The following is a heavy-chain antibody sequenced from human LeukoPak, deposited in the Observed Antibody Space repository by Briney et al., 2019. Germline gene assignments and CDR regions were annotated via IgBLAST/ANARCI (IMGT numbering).Heavy chain of an antibody. Sequence: ASVKVSCKASGYTFTSYGISWVRQAPGQGLEWMGWISAYNGNTNYAQKLQGRVTMTTDTSTSTAYMELRGLRSDDTAVYYCARDPHVNEGLSPQIDWGQGTLVTVSS. J-gene: IGHJ4*02. V-gene: IGHV1-18*01. CDR3: ARDPHVNEGLSPQID. D-gene: IGHD2/OR15-2a*01. CDR1: GYTFTSYG. CDR2: ISAYNGNT.